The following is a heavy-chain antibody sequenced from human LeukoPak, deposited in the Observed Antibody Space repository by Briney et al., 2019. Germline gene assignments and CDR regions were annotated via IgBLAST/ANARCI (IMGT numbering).Heavy chain of an antibody. CDR1: GGSNSSSSYY. CDR3: ARHPAGVTTVTTTPFDP. V-gene: IGHV4-39*01. Sequence: SETPSLTCTVSGGSNSSSSYYWGWIRQPPGKGLEWIGSIYYSGSTYYNPSLKSRVTISVDTSKNQFSLKLSSVTAADTAVYYCARHPAGVTTVTTTPFDPWGQGTLVTVSS. J-gene: IGHJ5*02. CDR2: IYYSGST. D-gene: IGHD4-17*01.